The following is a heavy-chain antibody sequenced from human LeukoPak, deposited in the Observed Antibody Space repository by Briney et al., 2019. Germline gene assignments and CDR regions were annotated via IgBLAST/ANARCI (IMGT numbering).Heavy chain of an antibody. Sequence: KSGGSLRLSCAASGFTFSSYSMNWVRQAPGKGPEWVSSISSSSSYIYYADSVKGRFTISRDNAKNSLYLQMNSLRAEDTAVYYCARAQRGLLDYWGQGTLVTVSS. V-gene: IGHV3-21*01. J-gene: IGHJ4*02. D-gene: IGHD3-16*01. CDR3: ARAQRGLLDY. CDR1: GFTFSSYS. CDR2: ISSSSSYI.